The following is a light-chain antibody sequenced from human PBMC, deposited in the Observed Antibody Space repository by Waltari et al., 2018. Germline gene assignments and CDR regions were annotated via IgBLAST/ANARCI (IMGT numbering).Light chain of an antibody. J-gene: IGKJ4*01. CDR1: QLISKW. V-gene: IGKV1-5*03. CDR2: KAS. CDR3: QQYNSYSLLT. Sequence: DIQMTQSPSTLSASVGDSVIITCRASQLISKWLAWDQQKPGKAPNLLIYKASTLESGVPSRFSGSGSGTDFTLTISSLQPDDFATYYCQQYNSYSLLTIGERTKIEIK.